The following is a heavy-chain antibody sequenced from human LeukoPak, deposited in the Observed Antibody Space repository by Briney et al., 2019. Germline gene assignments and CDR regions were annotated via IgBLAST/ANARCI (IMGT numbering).Heavy chain of an antibody. CDR1: GGSISSSSYN. CDR3: ARERDYYDSSGYYYFDY. Sequence: SETLSLTCTVSGGSISSSSYNWGWIRQPPGKGLEWIGSMYYSGSTYYNPSLKSRVTISVDTSKNQFSLKLSSVTAADTAVYYCARERDYYDSSGYYYFDYWGQGTLVTVSS. V-gene: IGHV4-39*07. CDR2: MYYSGST. D-gene: IGHD3-22*01. J-gene: IGHJ4*02.